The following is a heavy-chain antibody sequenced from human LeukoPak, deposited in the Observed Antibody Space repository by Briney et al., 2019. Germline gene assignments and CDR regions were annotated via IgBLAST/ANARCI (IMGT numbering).Heavy chain of an antibody. CDR1: GGSISSYY. V-gene: IGHV4-59*01. J-gene: IGHJ4*02. CDR2: IDYSGST. Sequence: PSETLPLTCTVSGGSISSYYWSWIRQPPGKGLEWIGYIDYSGSTNYNPSLKSRVTISVDTSKNQFSLRLRYVTAADTAVYYCARTASTVTTAIDYWGQGTLVTVSS. CDR3: ARTASTVTTAIDY. D-gene: IGHD4-17*01.